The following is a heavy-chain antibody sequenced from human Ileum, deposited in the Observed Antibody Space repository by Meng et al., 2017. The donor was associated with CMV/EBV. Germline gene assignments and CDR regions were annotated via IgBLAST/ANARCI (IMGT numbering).Heavy chain of an antibody. CDR1: GGSISSRSYY. CDR3: ARGARYCSSTSCPQYFQH. CDR2: IYYSGTT. D-gene: IGHD2-2*01. V-gene: IGHV4-39*07. Sequence: SETLSLTCTVSGGSISSRSYYWGWIRQSPGKGLEWIGSIYYSGTTYYNPSLKSRVTISVDTSKNQFSLNLSSVTAADTAAYYCARGARYCSSTSCPQYFQHWGQGTLVTVSS. J-gene: IGHJ1*01.